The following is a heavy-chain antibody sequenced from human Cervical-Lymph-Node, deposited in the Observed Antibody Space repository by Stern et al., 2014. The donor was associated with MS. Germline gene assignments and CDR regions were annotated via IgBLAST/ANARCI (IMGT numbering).Heavy chain of an antibody. CDR1: GDSMTNDDHF. V-gene: IGHV4-30-4*01. CDR2: ISYRGSS. J-gene: IGHJ4*02. Sequence: QVQLQESGPGLLRPSQTLSLTCTVSGDSMTNDDHFWSWVRQAPGKGLEWIGYISYRGSSYFHPSVKSRATMSVDTSKNQFSLRLKSVTAADTAVYYCARTDILLLDFWGQGALVTVSS. D-gene: IGHD3-10*01. CDR3: ARTDILLLDF.